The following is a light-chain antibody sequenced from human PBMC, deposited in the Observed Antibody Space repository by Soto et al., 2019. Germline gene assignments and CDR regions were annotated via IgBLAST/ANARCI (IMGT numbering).Light chain of an antibody. V-gene: IGKV3-11*01. CDR1: QSVSSY. CDR3: QQRSNWPMYT. CDR2: DAS. J-gene: IGKJ2*01. Sequence: EIVLTQSPATLSLSPGERATLSCRASQSVSSYLAWYQQKPGQAPRLLIYDASNRATDMPARFSGSGSGTDFTLTISSLEPEDFAVYYCQQRSNWPMYTFGQGTKLEIK.